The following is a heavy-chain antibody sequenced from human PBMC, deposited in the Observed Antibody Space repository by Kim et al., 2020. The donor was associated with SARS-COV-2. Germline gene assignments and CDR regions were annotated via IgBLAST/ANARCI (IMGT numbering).Heavy chain of an antibody. V-gene: IGHV3-23*01. D-gene: IGHD5-12*01. CDR1: GFSFVNYA. Sequence: GGSLRLSCAVSGFSFVNYAMSWVRQAPGKGLEWVSAIGGDGATTSYADSVKGRFVISRNNSKSTLYLQMNSLRAEDTAVYYCANRASSGYEGHWGQGTLVTVSS. J-gene: IGHJ4*02. CDR3: ANRASSGYEGH. CDR2: IGGDGATT.